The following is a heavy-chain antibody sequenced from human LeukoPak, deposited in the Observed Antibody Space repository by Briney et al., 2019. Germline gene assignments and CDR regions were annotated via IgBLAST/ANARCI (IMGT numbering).Heavy chain of an antibody. J-gene: IGHJ5*02. CDR2: ISYDGSNK. Sequence: GGSLRLSCAASGFTFSSYAMHGVRQAPGKGLEWVAVISYDGSNKYYADSVKGRFTISRDNSKNTLYLQMNSLRAEDTAVYFCASAKYMYGDNWFDPRGQGTLVTVSS. CDR1: GFTFSSYA. D-gene: IGHD5-18*01. V-gene: IGHV3-30*04. CDR3: ASAKYMYGDNWFDP.